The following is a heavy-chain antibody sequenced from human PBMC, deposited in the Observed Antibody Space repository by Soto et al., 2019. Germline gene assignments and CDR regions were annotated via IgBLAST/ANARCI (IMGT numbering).Heavy chain of an antibody. CDR3: ARSMGNYYYGMDG. J-gene: IGHJ6*02. Sequence: PSETRCLICTVYGGSISSSSYYWGWILQPPGKGLEWIGSSDYRVSTYYNPSLKSRDTIAVDTSKNQFSLKLSSVTAADTAVYYCARSMGNYYYGMDGWGHGRTVTAS. CDR2: SDYRVST. CDR1: GGSISSSSYY. D-gene: IGHD2-8*01. V-gene: IGHV4-39*01.